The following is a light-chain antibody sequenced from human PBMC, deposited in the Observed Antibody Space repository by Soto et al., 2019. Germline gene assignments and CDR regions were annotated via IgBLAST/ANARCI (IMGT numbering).Light chain of an antibody. Sequence: QSVLPQPRSVSGAPGPRVTISCTGSSSNIGAGYDVHWYQQLPGTAPKLLIYGNSNRPSGVPDRFSGSKSGTSAALAITGLQAEDEADYYCQSYDSSLSGYYVFGTGTKLTVL. J-gene: IGLJ1*01. CDR2: GNS. V-gene: IGLV1-40*01. CDR1: SSNIGAGYD. CDR3: QSYDSSLSGYYV.